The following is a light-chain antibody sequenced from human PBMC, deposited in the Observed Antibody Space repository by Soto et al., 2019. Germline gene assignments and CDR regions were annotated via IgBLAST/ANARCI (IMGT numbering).Light chain of an antibody. CDR2: KAS. Sequence: DIQMTQSPSTLSASVGDRVTITCRASQSISSWLAWYQQKPGKAPNLLIYKASSLESGVPSRFSGSGSGTVFPLTISSLQPDDFATYYCQQYNSYPLTFGGGTKVEIK. V-gene: IGKV1-5*03. CDR3: QQYNSYPLT. J-gene: IGKJ4*01. CDR1: QSISSW.